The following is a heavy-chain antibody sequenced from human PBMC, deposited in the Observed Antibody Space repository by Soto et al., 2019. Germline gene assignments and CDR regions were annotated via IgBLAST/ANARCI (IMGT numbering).Heavy chain of an antibody. CDR1: GFMFGSYW. V-gene: IGHV3-7*01. J-gene: IGHJ6*02. CDR3: VRDWSTFWGMDV. Sequence: GSLRLSCTASGFMFGSYWMNWVRQAPGKGLEWVANIKQDGSEKYYVDSVKGRFAISRDNAKDSLFLQMNNLRAEDTAVYYCVRDWSTFWGMDVWGQGTSVTVSS. CDR2: IKQDGSEK.